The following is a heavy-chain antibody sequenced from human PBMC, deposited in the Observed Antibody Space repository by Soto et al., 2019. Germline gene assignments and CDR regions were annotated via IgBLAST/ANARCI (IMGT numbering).Heavy chain of an antibody. CDR2: IYYSGST. V-gene: IGHV4-59*08. Sequence: QVQLQESGPGLVKPSETLSLTCTVSGGSSSSYYWSWIRQPPGKGLEWIGYIYYSGSTNYNPSLKSRVTISVDTSKNQFSLKLSSVTAADTAVYYCARQGPGYCTNGVCYSYYYYYMDVWGKGTTVTVSS. CDR3: ARQGPGYCTNGVCYSYYYYYMDV. J-gene: IGHJ6*03. D-gene: IGHD2-8*01. CDR1: GGSSSSYY.